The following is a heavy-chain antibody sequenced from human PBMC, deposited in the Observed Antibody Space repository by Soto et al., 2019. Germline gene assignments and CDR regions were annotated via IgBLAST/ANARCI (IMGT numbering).Heavy chain of an antibody. Sequence: PSETLSLTCTVSGDSISSYYWSWIRQPPGKGLEWIGYIYYSGSTNYNPSLKSRVTISVDTSKNQFSLKLSSVTAADTAVYYCARKGSGWSWYDYWGQGTLVTVSS. CDR2: IYYSGST. V-gene: IGHV4-59*01. CDR1: GDSISSYY. D-gene: IGHD6-19*01. CDR3: ARKGSGWSWYDY. J-gene: IGHJ4*02.